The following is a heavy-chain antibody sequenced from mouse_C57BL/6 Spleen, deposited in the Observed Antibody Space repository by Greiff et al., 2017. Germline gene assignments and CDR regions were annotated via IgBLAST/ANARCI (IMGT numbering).Heavy chain of an antibody. CDR1: GYAFSSYW. CDR3: ARGNYGAMDY. J-gene: IGHJ4*01. Sequence: VHLVESGAELVKPGASVKISCKASGYAFSSYWMNWVKQRPGKGLEWIGQIYPGDGDTNYNGKFKGKATLTADKSSSTAYMQLSSLTSEDSAVYFCARGNYGAMDYWGQGTSVTVSS. CDR2: IYPGDGDT. V-gene: IGHV1-80*01. D-gene: IGHD1-1*01.